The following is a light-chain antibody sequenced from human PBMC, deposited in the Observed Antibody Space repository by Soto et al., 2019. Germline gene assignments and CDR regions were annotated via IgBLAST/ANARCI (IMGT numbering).Light chain of an antibody. V-gene: IGKV1-5*01. CDR3: QHYSLYYPWT. CDR1: QNINAW. CDR2: DAS. J-gene: IGKJ1*01. Sequence: DIHMTQSPSSLSVSVGDRVTITSRTSQNINAWLAWYQQRPGQATNLTIYDASTVQSGVPSRFSGSGSGTEFTLTISSLQPDDSANYYCQHYSLYYPWTFGQGTKVDIK.